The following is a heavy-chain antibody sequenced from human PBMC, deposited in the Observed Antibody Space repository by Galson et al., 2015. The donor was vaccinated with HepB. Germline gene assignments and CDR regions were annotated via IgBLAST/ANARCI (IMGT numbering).Heavy chain of an antibody. CDR1: GVSIRSRSYY. D-gene: IGHD1-1*01. V-gene: IGHV4-39*01. CDR3: VRHGNDDFYYAMDV. J-gene: IGHJ6*02. Sequence: LSLTCSVSGVSIRSRSYYWSWIRQPPGKGLEWIASIYYSGSTHYSPSLKSRVTISADPSQNEFSLRLTPATAADTAVYYCVRHGNDDFYYAMDVWGQGTTVAVSS. CDR2: IYYSGST.